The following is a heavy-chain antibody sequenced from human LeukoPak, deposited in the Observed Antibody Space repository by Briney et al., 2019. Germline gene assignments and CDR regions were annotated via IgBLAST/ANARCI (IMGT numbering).Heavy chain of an antibody. Sequence: PGGSLRLSCAASGYTFDDYTMHWVRQAPGKGLEWVSSISSSPSYIYYADSVKGRFTISRDDAKNSLYLQMNSLRAEDTAVYYCARGNLWFGELVYWGQGTLVTVSS. D-gene: IGHD3-10*01. CDR2: ISSSPSYI. CDR1: GYTFDDYT. J-gene: IGHJ4*02. CDR3: ARGNLWFGELVY. V-gene: IGHV3-21*01.